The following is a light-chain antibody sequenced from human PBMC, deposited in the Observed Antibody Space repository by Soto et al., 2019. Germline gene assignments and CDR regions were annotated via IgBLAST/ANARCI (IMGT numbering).Light chain of an antibody. J-gene: IGKJ2*01. V-gene: IGKV3-11*01. CDR1: QSVSSY. Sequence: EIVLTQSPATLSLSPGERATLSCMASQSVSSYLAWYQQKPGQAPRLLIYDASNRATGIPARFSGSGSGTDFTLTSSSLEPEDFAVYYCQQRSNWPTFGQGTKLEIK. CDR3: QQRSNWPT. CDR2: DAS.